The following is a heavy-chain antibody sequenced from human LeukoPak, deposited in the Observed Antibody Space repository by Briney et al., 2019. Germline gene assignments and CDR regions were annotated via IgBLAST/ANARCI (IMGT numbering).Heavy chain of an antibody. D-gene: IGHD3-3*01. Sequence: PSETLSLACAVYGGSFSGYYWGWIRQPPGRDLEWIGSIYSSGNTYYNPSLESRVTISVDTSKNQLSLKLTSATAADTSVYYCARHSGLRSPFDPWGQGTLVTVSS. V-gene: IGHV4-39*01. CDR3: ARHSGLRSPFDP. J-gene: IGHJ5*02. CDR1: GGSFSGYY. CDR2: IYSSGNT.